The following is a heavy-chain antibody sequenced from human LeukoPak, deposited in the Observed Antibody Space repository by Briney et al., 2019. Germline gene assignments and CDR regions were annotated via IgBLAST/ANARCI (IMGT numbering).Heavy chain of an antibody. V-gene: IGHV4-59*01. CDR3: ATSQSWLVPYSFDY. CDR1: GGSISTYY. CDR2: VYYSGST. J-gene: IGHJ4*02. Sequence: SETLSLTCTVSGGSISTYYLTWIRQPLGKGLEWIGNVYYSGSTNYNPSLKSRVTISVDTSKNQFSLKLRSVTAADTAVYYCATSQSWLVPYSFDYGGQGTLVTVSS. D-gene: IGHD6-19*01.